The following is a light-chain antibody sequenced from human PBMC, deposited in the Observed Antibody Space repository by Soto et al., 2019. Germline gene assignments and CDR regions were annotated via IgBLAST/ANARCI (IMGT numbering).Light chain of an antibody. CDR3: QQYNDWPQT. Sequence: EIVMTQFPATLSVSPGERATLSCRASQSISNTLAWYQQRPGQAPRLLIYGASTRATGIPARFSGSGSGIEFTLTISSLQSEDFAVYYCQQYNDWPQTFGQGTKVKLK. J-gene: IGKJ1*01. CDR2: GAS. CDR1: QSISNT. V-gene: IGKV3-15*01.